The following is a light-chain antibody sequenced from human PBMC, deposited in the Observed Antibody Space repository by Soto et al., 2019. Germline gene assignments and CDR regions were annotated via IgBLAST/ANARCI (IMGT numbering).Light chain of an antibody. J-gene: IGKJ5*01. CDR1: QSVSSY. V-gene: IGKV3-11*01. CDR3: QKRSNWPLT. CDR2: DES. Sequence: VLTQSPATLSLSPWERAGLACRASQSVSSYLAWYQQKTGQAPRILIYDESNRATGIPDRLSGSGSGTDFNLTISRLEPEDFAVYYCQKRSNWPLTCGQGTRLEIK.